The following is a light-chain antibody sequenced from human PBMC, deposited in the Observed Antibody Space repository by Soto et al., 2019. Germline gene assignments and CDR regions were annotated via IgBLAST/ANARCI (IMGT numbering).Light chain of an antibody. Sequence: QSVLTQPPSVSAAPGQKGTISCSGSSSNIGNNYVSWYQQLPGTAPKLLLSENNKRPSGIPDRFSGSKSGTSATLGITGLQTGDEADYYCGTWDSSLSAGVFGGGTQLTVL. CDR1: SSNIGNNY. J-gene: IGLJ7*01. CDR2: ENN. CDR3: GTWDSSLSAGV. V-gene: IGLV1-51*02.